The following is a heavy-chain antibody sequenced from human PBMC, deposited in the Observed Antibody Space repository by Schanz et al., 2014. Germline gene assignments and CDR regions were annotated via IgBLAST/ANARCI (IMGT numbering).Heavy chain of an antibody. D-gene: IGHD6-19*01. Sequence: EVQLVESGGGLIQPGGSLRLSCAASGFTFSSYAMSWVRQAPGKGLEWLSVISASGGDTNYADSVKGRFTISRDNAKSSLYLQMNSLRVEDTAVYYCAASSGWHPSTDYWGQGTLVTVSS. V-gene: IGHV3-23*04. CDR3: AASSGWHPSTDY. J-gene: IGHJ4*02. CDR2: ISASGGDT. CDR1: GFTFSSYA.